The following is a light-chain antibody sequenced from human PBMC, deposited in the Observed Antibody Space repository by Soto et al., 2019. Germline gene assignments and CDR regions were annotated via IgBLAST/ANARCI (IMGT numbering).Light chain of an antibody. Sequence: DIQMTQSPSSVSASVGDRVTITCRASQDISVWVAWYQQKPGKAPKLLIYAASNLQTGVPSRFSGSGSGTHFTLTISSLQPEDFATYYCQQANSFPRTFGPGTKVDIK. CDR2: AAS. CDR1: QDISVW. CDR3: QQANSFPRT. V-gene: IGKV1-12*01. J-gene: IGKJ3*01.